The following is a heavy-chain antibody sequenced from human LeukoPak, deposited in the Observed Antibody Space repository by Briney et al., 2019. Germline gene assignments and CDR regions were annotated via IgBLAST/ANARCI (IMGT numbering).Heavy chain of an antibody. CDR3: AIGGDSSTSCYRCFDY. Sequence: GESLKISCKGSGYRFTSYWIGWVRQMPGKGLEWMGIIYPDDSDTRYSPSFQAQVTISADKSISTAYLQWSSLKASDTAMYFCAIGGDSSTSCYRCFDYWGQGTLVTVSS. D-gene: IGHD2-2*02. V-gene: IGHV5-51*01. CDR1: GYRFTSYW. J-gene: IGHJ4*02. CDR2: IYPDDSDT.